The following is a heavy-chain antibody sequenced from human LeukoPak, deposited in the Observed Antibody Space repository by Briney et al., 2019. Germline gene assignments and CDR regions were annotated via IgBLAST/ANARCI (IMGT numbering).Heavy chain of an antibody. CDR1: GGSISSGDYY. CDR3: ARVVFPFGVVIITPGTFDY. V-gene: IGHV4-30-4*08. J-gene: IGHJ4*02. Sequence: PSQTLSLTCTVSGGSISSGDYYWSWIRQPPGKGLEWIRYIYYSGSTYYNPSLKSRVTISVDTSKNQFSLKLSSVTAADTAVYYCARVVFPFGVVIITPGTFDYWGQGTLVTVSS. D-gene: IGHD3-3*01. CDR2: IYYSGST.